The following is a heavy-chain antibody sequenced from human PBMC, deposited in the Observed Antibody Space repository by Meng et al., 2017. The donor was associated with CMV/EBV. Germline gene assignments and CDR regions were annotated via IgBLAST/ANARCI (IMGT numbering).Heavy chain of an antibody. D-gene: IGHD2-8*02. CDR1: GFTFSSYD. V-gene: IGHV3-13*01. CDR3: ARATGDAFDI. CDR2: IGTAGDT. Sequence: GESLKISCAASGFTFSSYDMHWVRQATGKGLEWVSAIGTAGDTYYPGSVKGRFTISRENAKNSLYLQMNSLRAGDTAVYYCARATGDAFDIWVQGTMVTVSS. J-gene: IGHJ3*02.